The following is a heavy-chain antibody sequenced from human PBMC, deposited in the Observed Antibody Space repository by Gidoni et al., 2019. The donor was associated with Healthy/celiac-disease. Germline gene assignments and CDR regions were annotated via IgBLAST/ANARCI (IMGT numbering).Heavy chain of an antibody. CDR1: GYTFPSSY. D-gene: IGHD3-10*01. V-gene: IGHV1-46*01. CDR3: ARARITMVRGVIIPLALDY. J-gene: IGHJ4*02. CDR2: INPSGGST. Sequence: QVQLVQSGAEVKKPGASVKVSCKASGYTFPSSYIHWVRQAPGQGLEWMGIINPSGGSTSYAQKFQGRVTMTRDTSTSTVYMELSSLRSEDTAVYYCARARITMVRGVIIPLALDYWGQGTLVTVSS.